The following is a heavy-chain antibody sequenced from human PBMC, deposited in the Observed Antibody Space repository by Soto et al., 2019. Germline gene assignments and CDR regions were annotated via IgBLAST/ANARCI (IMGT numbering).Heavy chain of an antibody. J-gene: IGHJ5*02. CDR2: IYYSGST. Sequence: PSETLSLTCTVSGGSISSYYWSWIRQPPGKGLEWIGYIYYSGSTNYNPSLKSRVTISVDTSKNQFSLKLSSVTAADTAVYYCARAPGGAVTTPANWFDPWGQGPLVTVAS. D-gene: IGHD4-4*01. V-gene: IGHV4-59*01. CDR1: GGSISSYY. CDR3: ARAPGGAVTTPANWFDP.